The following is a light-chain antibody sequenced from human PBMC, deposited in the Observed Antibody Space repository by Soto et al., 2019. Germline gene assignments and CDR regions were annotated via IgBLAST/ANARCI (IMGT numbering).Light chain of an antibody. CDR1: QSISSR. CDR2: KAS. V-gene: IGKV1-5*03. CDR3: QQYDSYSWT. J-gene: IGKJ1*01. Sequence: DIQMTQSPSTLSASVGDRVNITCRASQSISSRLAWYQQKPGKVPKLLIYKASSLESGVPSRFSGSGSGTEFTHTISSLQPDDFATYYCQQYDSYSWTFGQGTKVEI.